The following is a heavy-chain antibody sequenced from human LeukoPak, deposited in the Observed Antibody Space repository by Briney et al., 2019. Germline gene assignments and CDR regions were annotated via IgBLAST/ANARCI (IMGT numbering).Heavy chain of an antibody. CDR1: GDSIRSGY. D-gene: IGHD3-16*01. V-gene: IGHV4-59*08. J-gene: IGHJ4*02. CDR3: AKGGNDDYRKYYIDF. CDR2: IHNAEST. Sequence: SETLSLSCSVSGDSIRSGYWTWLRQPPGKGLEWVGYIHNAESTNYNPSLKSRVIISVDTSNNQFSLKLNSVTAADTAVYYCAKGGNDDYRKYYIDFWGQGALVTVSS.